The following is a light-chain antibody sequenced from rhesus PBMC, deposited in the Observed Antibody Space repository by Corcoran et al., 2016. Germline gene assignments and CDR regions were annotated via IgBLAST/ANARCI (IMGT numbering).Light chain of an antibody. CDR2: QVS. CDR3: GQSTNVPPT. V-gene: IGKV2-65*01. CDR1: QSLVHRNGNTY. Sequence: DIVMTQSPLSLPITPGQPASISCRSSQSLVHRNGNTYLSWYQQKLGKPPRRLIYQVSKRDSGVPDRFSGSGAGTDFTRKISRVEAEDFGFYFCGQSTNVPPTFGRGTNVEIK. J-gene: IGKJ1*01.